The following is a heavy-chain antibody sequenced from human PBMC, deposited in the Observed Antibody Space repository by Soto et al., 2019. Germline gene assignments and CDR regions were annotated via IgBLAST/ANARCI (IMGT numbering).Heavy chain of an antibody. CDR1: GGTFSSYA. CDR2: IIPIFGTA. J-gene: IGHJ3*02. D-gene: IGHD6-19*01. V-gene: IGHV1-69*13. Sequence: SVKVSCKASGGTFSSYAISWVRQAPGQGLEWMGGIIPIFGTANYAQKFQGRVTITADESTSTAYMELSSLRSEDTAVYYCARDIGRSGWFDIWGQGTMVTVSS. CDR3: ARDIGRSGWFDI.